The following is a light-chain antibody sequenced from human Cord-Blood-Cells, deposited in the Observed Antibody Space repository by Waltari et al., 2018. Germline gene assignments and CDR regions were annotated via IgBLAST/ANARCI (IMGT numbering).Light chain of an antibody. V-gene: IGKV4-1*01. Sequence: DIVMTQSPDSLAVSLGERATINCKSSQSVLYSSNNKNYLAWYQQKPGQPPKLLIYWACTRESRVPDRFSGSGSGTDFTLTISSLQAEDVAVYYCQQYYSTPPTFGQGTKVEIK. CDR2: WAC. CDR1: QSVLYSSNNKNY. CDR3: QQYYSTPPT. J-gene: IGKJ1*01.